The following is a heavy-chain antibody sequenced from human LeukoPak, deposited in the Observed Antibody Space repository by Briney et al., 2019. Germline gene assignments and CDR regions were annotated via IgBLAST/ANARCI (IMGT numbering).Heavy chain of an antibody. Sequence: GGSLRLSCAASGFTFSTYIMNWVRQAPGKGLEWVSYISSSSSTIYYADSVKGRFTISRDNAKDSLYLQMNSLRAEDTAVYYCARDPPYCSTTSCREGDFDYWGQGTLVTVSS. J-gene: IGHJ4*02. V-gene: IGHV3-48*04. CDR3: ARDPPYCSTTSCREGDFDY. CDR2: ISSSSSTI. CDR1: GFTFSTYI. D-gene: IGHD2-2*01.